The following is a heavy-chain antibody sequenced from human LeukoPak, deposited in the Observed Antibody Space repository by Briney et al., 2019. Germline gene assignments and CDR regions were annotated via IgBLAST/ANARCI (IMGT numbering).Heavy chain of an antibody. CDR1: GGSISSYY. CDR2: IYYSGST. Sequence: SETLSLTCTVSGGSISSYYWNWIRQPPGKGLEWIAYIYYSGSTNYNPSLKSRVTISIDTSKNQFSLKLNSVTAADTAVYYCARDLRDTSAMDVWGKGTTVTVSS. V-gene: IGHV4-59*01. D-gene: IGHD2-2*01. CDR3: ARDLRDTSAMDV. J-gene: IGHJ6*03.